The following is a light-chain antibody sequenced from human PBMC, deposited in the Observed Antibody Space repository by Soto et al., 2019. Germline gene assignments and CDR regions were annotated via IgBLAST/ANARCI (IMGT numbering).Light chain of an antibody. J-gene: IGKJ4*01. CDR3: QQNYSTPLA. Sequence: DIQITESRLNLYESVGVRVTITCLASQSNNRDLNSYQQKSGKAPNLLIYAAFTLESGVTSRFSGSGSGTDFTLTISSLQLEDFATYYCQQNYSTPLAFGRGTKVDIK. CDR2: AAF. CDR1: QSNNRD. V-gene: IGKV1-39*01.